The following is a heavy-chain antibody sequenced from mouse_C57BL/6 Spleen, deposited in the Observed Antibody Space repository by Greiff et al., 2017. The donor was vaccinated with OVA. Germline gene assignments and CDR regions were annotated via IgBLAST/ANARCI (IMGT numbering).Heavy chain of an antibody. Sequence: QVQLQQPGAELVRPGSSVKLSCKASGYTFTSYWMHWVKQRPIQGLEWIGNIDPSDSETHYNQKFKDKATLTVDKSSSTAYMQLSSLTSEDSAVYYCARLHYGSSFYYAMDYWGQGTSVTVSS. V-gene: IGHV1-52*01. D-gene: IGHD1-1*01. CDR1: GYTFTSYW. J-gene: IGHJ4*01. CDR2: IDPSDSET. CDR3: ARLHYGSSFYYAMDY.